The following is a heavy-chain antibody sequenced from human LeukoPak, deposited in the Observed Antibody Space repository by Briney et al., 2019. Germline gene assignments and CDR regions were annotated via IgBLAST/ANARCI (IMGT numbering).Heavy chain of an antibody. D-gene: IGHD3-9*01. V-gene: IGHV1-18*01. CDR2: ISAYNGNT. CDR3: ARSFHYDILTGYYSPPGY. Sequence: ASVKVSCKASGYTFTSYGISWVRQAPGQGLEWMGWISAYNGNTNYAQKLQGRVTMTTDTSTSTAYMELRSLRSDDTAVYYCARSFHYDILTGYYSPPGYWGQGTLVTVSS. J-gene: IGHJ4*02. CDR1: GYTFTSYG.